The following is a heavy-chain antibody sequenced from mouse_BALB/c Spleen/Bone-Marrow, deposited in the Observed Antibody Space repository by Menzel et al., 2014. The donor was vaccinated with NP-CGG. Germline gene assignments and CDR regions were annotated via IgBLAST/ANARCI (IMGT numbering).Heavy chain of an antibody. D-gene: IGHD1-1*01. V-gene: IGHV1-61*01. Sequence: QVQLQQSGAELVRPGASVKLSCKASGYSFTSYWMNWVKQRPGHGLEWIGMIHPSDTETRLNQRFRDKATLTVDKSSSTAYMQLNSPTSEDSAVYYCVRLEGNYGSTFAYWGQGTLVTVSA. CDR1: GYSFTSYW. CDR3: VRLEGNYGSTFAY. CDR2: IHPSDTET. J-gene: IGHJ3*01.